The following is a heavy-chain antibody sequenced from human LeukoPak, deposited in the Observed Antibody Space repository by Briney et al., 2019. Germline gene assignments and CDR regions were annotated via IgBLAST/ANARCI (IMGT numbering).Heavy chain of an antibody. Sequence: PGGSLRLSCAASGFTFSSYAMHWVRQAPGKGLEWVAVISYDGSNKYYADSVKGRFTISRDNSKNSLYLQMNSLRAEDTAVYYCARYYYDSSGYYYYYYYMDVWGKGTTVTVSS. CDR2: ISYDGSNK. CDR1: GFTFSSYA. V-gene: IGHV3-30*04. D-gene: IGHD3-22*01. J-gene: IGHJ6*03. CDR3: ARYYYDSSGYYYYYYYMDV.